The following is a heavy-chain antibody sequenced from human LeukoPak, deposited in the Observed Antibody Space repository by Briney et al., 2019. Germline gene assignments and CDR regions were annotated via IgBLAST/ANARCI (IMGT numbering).Heavy chain of an antibody. J-gene: IGHJ6*02. D-gene: IGHD5-24*01. CDR1: GFTFSDYY. CDR2: ISSSGSTI. V-gene: IGHV3-11*01. Sequence: GGSLRLSRAASGFTFSDYYMSWIRQAPGKGLEWVSYISSSGSTIYYADSVKGRFTISRDNAKNSLYLQMNSLRAEDTAVYYCARERRDGYNYVSWYYGMDVWGQGTTVTVSS. CDR3: ARERRDGYNYVSWYYGMDV.